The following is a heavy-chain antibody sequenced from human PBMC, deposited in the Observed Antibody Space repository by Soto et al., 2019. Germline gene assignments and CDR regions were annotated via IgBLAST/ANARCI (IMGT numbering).Heavy chain of an antibody. V-gene: IGHV3-33*01. Sequence: PGWSLRLSCAASGFTFSSYGMHWVRQAPGKGLEWVAVIWYDGSNKYYADSVKGRFTISRDNSKNTLYLQMNSLRAEDTAVYYCERDVRPLLVGANLPYYWGQGTLVTVS. CDR1: GFTFSSYG. CDR3: ERDVRPLLVGANLPYY. CDR2: IWYDGSNK. D-gene: IGHD1-26*01. J-gene: IGHJ4*02.